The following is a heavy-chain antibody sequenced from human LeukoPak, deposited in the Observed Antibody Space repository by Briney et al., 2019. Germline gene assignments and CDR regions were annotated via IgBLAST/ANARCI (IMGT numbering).Heavy chain of an antibody. CDR3: ARHPMITFGGVIVSNWFDP. V-gene: IGHV5-51*01. D-gene: IGHD3-16*02. J-gene: IGHJ5*02. CDR1: GYSFTSYW. Sequence: GESLKISCKGSGYSFTSYWIGWVRQMPGKGLEWMGIIYPSDSDTRYSPSFQGQVTISADKSISTAYLQWSSLKASDTAMYYCARHPMITFGGVIVSNWFDPWGQGTLVTVSS. CDR2: IYPSDSDT.